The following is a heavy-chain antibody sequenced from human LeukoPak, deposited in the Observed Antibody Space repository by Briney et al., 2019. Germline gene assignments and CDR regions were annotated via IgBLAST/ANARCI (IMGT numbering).Heavy chain of an antibody. CDR1: GYTFTSYA. J-gene: IGHJ4*02. CDR2: INMYNGNT. Sequence: ASVKVSCKASGYTFTSYAISWVRQAPGQGPEWMGWINMYNGNTNYAQKFQGRVTMTTDTSTSTAYMELRSLRADDTAVYYCARVVGNYVWGSYRPEGCFDSWGQGTLVAVSS. V-gene: IGHV1-18*01. CDR3: ARVVGNYVWGSYRPEGCFDS. D-gene: IGHD3-16*02.